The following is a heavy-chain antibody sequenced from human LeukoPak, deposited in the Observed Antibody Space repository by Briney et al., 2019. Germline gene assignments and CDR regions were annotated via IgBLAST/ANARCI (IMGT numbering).Heavy chain of an antibody. CDR1: GFTFRSYG. J-gene: IGHJ6*03. CDR2: IRYDGSNK. V-gene: IGHV3-30*02. CDR3: AKDSYYYYIDV. Sequence: GGSLRLSCAASGFTFRSYGMHWVRQAPGKGRERVTFIRYDGSNKYYTESVKGGLTISRENSKNTLYLQMNSLRTEDTAVYYCAKDSYYYYIDVWGKGTTVTVSS.